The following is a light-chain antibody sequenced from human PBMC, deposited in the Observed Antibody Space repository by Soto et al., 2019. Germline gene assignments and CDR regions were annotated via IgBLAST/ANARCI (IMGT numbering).Light chain of an antibody. V-gene: IGLV1-47*01. CDR2: RNN. Sequence: QSALIQPPSASGTPGQRVTISCSGSSSNIGSNYVYWYQQLPGTAPKLLIYRNNQRPSGVPDRFSGSKSGTSASLAISGLRSEDEADYYCAAWDDSLSVLYVFGTGTKLTVL. J-gene: IGLJ1*01. CDR3: AAWDDSLSVLYV. CDR1: SSNIGSNY.